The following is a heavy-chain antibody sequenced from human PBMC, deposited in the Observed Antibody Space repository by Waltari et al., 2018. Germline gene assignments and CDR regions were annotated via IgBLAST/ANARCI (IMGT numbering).Heavy chain of an antibody. CDR1: GYRFTNYW. D-gene: IGHD2-2*01. J-gene: IGHJ3*01. Sequence: EVQLVQSGAEVKKPGESLKISCKGSGYRFTNYWIGWVRQMPGKGLEWMCFVYPGDSDTRYSQSFQGQVTISADKSISTAYMQWSSLRASDTAMYYCARAYASGDDAFDLWGQGTVVTVSS. CDR2: VYPGDSDT. CDR3: ARAYASGDDAFDL. V-gene: IGHV5-51*01.